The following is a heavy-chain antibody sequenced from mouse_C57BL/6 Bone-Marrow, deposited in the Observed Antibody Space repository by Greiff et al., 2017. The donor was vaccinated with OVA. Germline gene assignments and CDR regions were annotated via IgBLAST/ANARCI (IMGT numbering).Heavy chain of an antibody. V-gene: IGHV1-55*01. CDR1: GYTFTSYW. CDR3: ARVMGYDAMDY. Sequence: QVQLKQPGAELVKPGASVKMSCKASGYTFTSYWITWVKQRPGQGLEWIGDIYPGSGSTNYNEKFKSKATLTVDTSSSTAYMQLSSLTSEDSAVYYCARVMGYDAMDYWGQGTSVTVSS. CDR2: IYPGSGST. J-gene: IGHJ4*01.